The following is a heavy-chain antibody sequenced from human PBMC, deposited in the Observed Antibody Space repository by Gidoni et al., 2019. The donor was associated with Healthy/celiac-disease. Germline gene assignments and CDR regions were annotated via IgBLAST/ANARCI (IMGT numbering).Heavy chain of an antibody. J-gene: IGHJ4*02. CDR2: IYTSGST. V-gene: IGHV4-4*07. CDR3: ARDTPEPYSSGWYYFDY. Sequence: QVQLQESGPGLVKPSETLSLTCTVSGCSIISYYWGWIRQPAGKGLEWIGRIYTSGSTNYNPSLKSRVTMSVDTSKNQFSLKRSSVTAADTAVYYCARDTPEPYSSGWYYFDYWGQGTLVTVSS. D-gene: IGHD6-19*01. CDR1: GCSIISYY.